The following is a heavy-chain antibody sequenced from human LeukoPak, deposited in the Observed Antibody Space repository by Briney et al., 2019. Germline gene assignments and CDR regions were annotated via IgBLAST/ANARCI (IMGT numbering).Heavy chain of an antibody. J-gene: IGHJ4*02. CDR2: INPNSGGT. CDR3: ARAYTVTTDPFDY. D-gene: IGHD4-17*01. V-gene: IGHV1-2*02. Sequence: ASVKVSCKASGYTFTGYYMHWVRQAPGQGLEWMGWINPNSGGTNYAQKFQGRVTLTRDTSISTAYMELSRLRSDDTAVYYCARAYTVTTDPFDYWGQGTLVTVSS. CDR1: GYTFTGYY.